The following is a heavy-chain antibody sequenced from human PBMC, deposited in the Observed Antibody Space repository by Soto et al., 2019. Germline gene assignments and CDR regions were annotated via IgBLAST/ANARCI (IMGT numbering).Heavy chain of an antibody. CDR2: INHSGST. D-gene: IGHD3-9*01. Sequence: SETLSLTCAVYGGSFSGYYWSWIRQPPGKGLEWIGEINHSGSTNYNPSLKSRVTISVDTSKNQFSLKLSSVTAADTAVYYCASLPGNSNYYYYYMDVWGKGTTVTVSS. CDR3: ASLPGNSNYYYYYMDV. CDR1: GGSFSGYY. J-gene: IGHJ6*03. V-gene: IGHV4-34*01.